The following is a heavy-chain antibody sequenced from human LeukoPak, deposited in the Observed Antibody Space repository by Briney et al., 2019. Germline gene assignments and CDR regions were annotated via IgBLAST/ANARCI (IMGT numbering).Heavy chain of an antibody. CDR3: AMNIAVAGTCGMDV. D-gene: IGHD6-19*01. J-gene: IGHJ6*02. V-gene: IGHV3-30*03. CDR2: ISYDGSNK. CDR1: GFTFSSYG. Sequence: GGSLRLSCAASGFTFSSYGMHWVRQAPGKGLEWVAVISYDGSNKYYAYSVKGRFPISRDNSKNTLYLQMNSLRAEDTAVYYCAMNIAVAGTCGMDVWGQGTTVTVSS.